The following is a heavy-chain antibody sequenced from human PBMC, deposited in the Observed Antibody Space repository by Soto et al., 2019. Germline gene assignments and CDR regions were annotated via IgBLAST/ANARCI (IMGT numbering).Heavy chain of an antibody. J-gene: IGHJ6*02. D-gene: IGHD3-16*01. CDR1: GGSISSSNW. CDR2: IYHSGST. Sequence: SETLSLTCAVSGGSISSSNWWSWVRQPPGKGLEWIGEIYHSGSTNYNPSLKSRVTISVDKSKNQFSLKLSSVTAADTAAYYCARAVWFGLYGMDVWGQGTTVTVSS. V-gene: IGHV4-4*02. CDR3: ARAVWFGLYGMDV.